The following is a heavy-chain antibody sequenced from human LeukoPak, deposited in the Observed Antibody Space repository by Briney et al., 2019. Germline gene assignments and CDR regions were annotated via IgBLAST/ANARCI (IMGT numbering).Heavy chain of an antibody. J-gene: IGHJ4*02. CDR2: ISYDGSNK. V-gene: IGHV3-30*04. D-gene: IGHD3-10*01. CDR1: GFTFSSYA. Sequence: GGSLRLSCAASGFTFSSYAMHWVRQAPGKGLEWVAVISYDGSNKYYADSVKGRFTISRDNSKNTLYLRMNSLRAEDTAVYYCARGVHGSGSPPFDYWGQGTLVTVSS. CDR3: ARGVHGSGSPPFDY.